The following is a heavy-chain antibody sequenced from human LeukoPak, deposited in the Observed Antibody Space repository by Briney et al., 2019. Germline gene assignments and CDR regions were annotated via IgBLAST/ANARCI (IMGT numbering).Heavy chain of an antibody. CDR3: ARDGMGATSDY. Sequence: PSETLSLTCAVYGGSFSGYYWGWIRQPPGKGLEWIGYIYYSGSTNYNPSLKSRATISVDTSKNQFSLKLSSVTAADTAVYYCARDGMGATSDYWGQGTLVTVSS. D-gene: IGHD1-26*01. J-gene: IGHJ4*02. V-gene: IGHV4-59*01. CDR2: IYYSGST. CDR1: GGSFSGYY.